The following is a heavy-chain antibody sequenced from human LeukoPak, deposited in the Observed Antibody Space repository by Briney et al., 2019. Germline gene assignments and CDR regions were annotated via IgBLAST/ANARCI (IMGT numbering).Heavy chain of an antibody. CDR1: GRSISSYY. J-gene: IGHJ4*02. CDR2: IFYSGST. Sequence: AETLSLTCTVSGRSISSYYCSWIRQPPGKWLEWVGYIFYSGSTNYNPSLKTRVTILVDTSKSLFSLKLSSVDAADTAVYYCARHGKSRITMTHWGQGTLVTVSS. V-gene: IGHV4-59*08. D-gene: IGHD3-22*01. CDR3: ARHGKSRITMTH.